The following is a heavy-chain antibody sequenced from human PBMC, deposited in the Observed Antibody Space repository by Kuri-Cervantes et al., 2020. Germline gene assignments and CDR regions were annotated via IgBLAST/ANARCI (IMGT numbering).Heavy chain of an antibody. CDR3: AREAYCGGDCYSAVYYYYGMDV. CDR2: INPSGGST. D-gene: IGHD2-21*02. J-gene: IGHJ6*02. CDR1: GYTFTSYY. Sequence: ASVKVSCKASGYTFTSYYMHWVRQAPGQGLEWMGIINPSGGSTNYAQRFQGRVTMTRDTSTSTVYMELSSLRSEDTAVYYCAREAYCGGDCYSAVYYYYGMDVWGQGTTVTVSS. V-gene: IGHV1-46*01.